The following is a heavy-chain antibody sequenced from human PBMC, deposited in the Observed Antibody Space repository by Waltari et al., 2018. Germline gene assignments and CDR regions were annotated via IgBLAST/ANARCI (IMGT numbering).Heavy chain of an antibody. V-gene: IGHV2-70*04. D-gene: IGHD3-16*01. CDR1: GFSLSTSGMR. Sequence: QVTLKESGPALVKPTQTLTLTCTFSGFSLSTSGMRVSWIRQPPGKALEWLARIDWDDDKFYSTSLKTRLTISKDTSKNQVVLTMTNMDPVDTATYYCARTLPPYGGGHHDAFDIWGQGTMVTVSS. J-gene: IGHJ3*02. CDR3: ARTLPPYGGGHHDAFDI. CDR2: IDWDDDK.